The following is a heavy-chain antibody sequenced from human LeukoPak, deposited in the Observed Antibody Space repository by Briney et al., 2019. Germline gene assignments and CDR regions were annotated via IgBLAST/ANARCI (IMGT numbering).Heavy chain of an antibody. Sequence: GGSLRLSCRASGFTFTDHYMIWIRQAPGRGLEWVSCISSSSSNTDYADSVKGRFTISRDNAKNLLFLQMNSLRAEDTAVYFCAREGVRGAQRLDAVDRWRQGTMVTVSS. J-gene: IGHJ3*01. CDR1: GFTFTDHY. CDR3: AREGVRGAQRLDAVDR. D-gene: IGHD3-10*01. V-gene: IGHV3-11*05. CDR2: ISSSSSNT.